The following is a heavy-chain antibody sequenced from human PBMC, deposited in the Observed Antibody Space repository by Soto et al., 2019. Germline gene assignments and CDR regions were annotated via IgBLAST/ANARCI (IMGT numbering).Heavy chain of an antibody. J-gene: IGHJ4*02. CDR1: GGPISTGGHF. V-gene: IGHV4-31*03. Sequence: QVQLEESGPGLVKATQTLSLTCTVSGGPISTGGHFWSWIRQHPKKGLEWIGYIYYSGTTHYNASLKSRATVSVDTSNNQFSLKLTSVTAADTAVYYCARVVSGSYFDCWGQGTLVTVSS. CDR3: ARVVSGSYFDC. D-gene: IGHD1-26*01. CDR2: IYYSGTT.